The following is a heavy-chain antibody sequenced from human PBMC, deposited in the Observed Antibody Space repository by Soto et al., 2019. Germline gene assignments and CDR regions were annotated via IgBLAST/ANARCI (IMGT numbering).Heavy chain of an antibody. J-gene: IGHJ4*02. Sequence: SETLSLTCAVYGGSFSGYYWSWIRQPPGKGLEWIGEINHSGSTNYNPSLKSRVTISVDTSKNQFSLKLSSVTAADTAVYYCARVGGRRYYYDSSGYPLDYWGQGTLVTVSS. CDR3: ARVGGRRYYYDSSGYPLDY. CDR1: GGSFSGYY. CDR2: INHSGST. V-gene: IGHV4-34*01. D-gene: IGHD3-22*01.